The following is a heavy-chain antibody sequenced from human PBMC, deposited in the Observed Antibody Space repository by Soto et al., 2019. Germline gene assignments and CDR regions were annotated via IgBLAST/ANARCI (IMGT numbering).Heavy chain of an antibody. CDR1: GGSISSSSYY. D-gene: IGHD3-22*01. Sequence: SETLSVTCTVSGGSISSSSYYWGWIRQPPGKGLEWIGSIYYSGSTYYNPSLKSRVTISVDTSKNQFSLKLSSVTAADTAVYYCARRRHYYDHTGFDYWGQGTLVTVSS. CDR2: IYYSGST. CDR3: ARRRHYYDHTGFDY. V-gene: IGHV4-39*01. J-gene: IGHJ4*02.